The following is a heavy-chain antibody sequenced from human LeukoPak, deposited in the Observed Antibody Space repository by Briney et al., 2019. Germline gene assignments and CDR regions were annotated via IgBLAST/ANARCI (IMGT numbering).Heavy chain of an antibody. D-gene: IGHD6-13*01. J-gene: IGHJ4*02. Sequence: SETLSLTCTVSGGSISSYYWSWLRQPPGKGLEWIGYIYYSGSTNYNPSLKSRVTISVDTSKNQFSLKLSSVTAADTAVYYCARGIAAAGSGQYYFDYWGQGTLVTVSS. CDR3: ARGIAAAGSGQYYFDY. V-gene: IGHV4-59*01. CDR2: IYYSGST. CDR1: GGSISSYY.